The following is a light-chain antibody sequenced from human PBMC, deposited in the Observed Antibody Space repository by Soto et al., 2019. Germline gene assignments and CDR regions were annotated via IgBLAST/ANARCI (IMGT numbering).Light chain of an antibody. V-gene: IGLV2-14*01. CDR2: DVS. CDR1: SSDVGGYNY. Sequence: QSALTQPASVSGSPGQSITISCNGTSSDVGGYNYVSWYQQHPGKAPKLMIYDVSNRPSGVSNRFSGSKSGNTASLTISGLQAEDEADYYCSSYTSSITLYVFGTGTKLTVL. CDR3: SSYTSSITLYV. J-gene: IGLJ1*01.